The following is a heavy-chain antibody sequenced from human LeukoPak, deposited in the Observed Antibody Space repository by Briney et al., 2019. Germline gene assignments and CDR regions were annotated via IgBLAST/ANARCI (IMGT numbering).Heavy chain of an antibody. CDR1: GFIFSDYY. Sequence: GGSLRLSCAASGFIFSDYYMSWIRQAPGKGLEWISYITSSSSIIYYADSVKGRFTISRDNAKNSVYLQMNSLRAEDTAVYYCAREPKQWLTPIDYWGQGTLVTVSS. CDR2: ITSSSSII. V-gene: IGHV3-11*04. D-gene: IGHD6-19*01. J-gene: IGHJ4*02. CDR3: AREPKQWLTPIDY.